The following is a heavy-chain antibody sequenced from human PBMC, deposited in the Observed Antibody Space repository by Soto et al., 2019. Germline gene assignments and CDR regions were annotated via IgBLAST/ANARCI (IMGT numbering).Heavy chain of an antibody. CDR1: GGSFSGYY. V-gene: IGHV4-34*01. D-gene: IGHD2-8*01. CDR2: INHSGST. CDR3: ARGLRGWFDP. J-gene: IGHJ5*02. Sequence: SETLSLTCGVYGGSFSGYYWSWIRQPPGKGLEWIGEINHSGSTNYNPSLKSRVTISVDTSKNQFSLKLSSVTAADTAVYYCARGLRGWFDPWGQGTLVTVSS.